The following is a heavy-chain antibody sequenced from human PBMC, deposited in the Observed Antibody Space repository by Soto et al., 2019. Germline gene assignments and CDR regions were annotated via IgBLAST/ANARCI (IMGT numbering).Heavy chain of an antibody. Sequence: ASVKVSCKASGYTFTSYAMHWVRQAPGQRLEWMGWINAGNGNTKYSQKFQGRVTITRDTSASTAYMELSSLRSEDTAVYYCARGHSGGANWNYVGADYYGMDVWGQGTTVTVSS. D-gene: IGHD1-7*01. CDR2: INAGNGNT. V-gene: IGHV1-3*01. CDR1: GYTFTSYA. CDR3: ARGHSGGANWNYVGADYYGMDV. J-gene: IGHJ6*02.